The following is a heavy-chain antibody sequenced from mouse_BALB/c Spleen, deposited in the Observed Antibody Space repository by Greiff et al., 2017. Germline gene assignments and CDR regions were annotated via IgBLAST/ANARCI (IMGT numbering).Heavy chain of an antibody. Sequence: DVQLQESGAELVRPGALVKLSCKASGFNIKDYYMHWVKQRPEQGLEWIGWIDPENGNTIYDPKFQGKASITADTSSNTAYLQLSSLTSEDTAVYYCASLMITAAYWGQGTLVTVSA. V-gene: IGHV14-1*02. CDR2: IDPENGNT. J-gene: IGHJ3*01. D-gene: IGHD2-4*01. CDR3: ASLMITAAY. CDR1: GFNIKDYY.